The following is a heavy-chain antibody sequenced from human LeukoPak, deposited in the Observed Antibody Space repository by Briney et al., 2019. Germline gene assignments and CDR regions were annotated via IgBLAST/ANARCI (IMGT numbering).Heavy chain of an antibody. J-gene: IGHJ4*02. CDR1: GYTFTSYG. V-gene: IGHV1-69*04. Sequence: SVKVSCKASGYTFTSYGISWVRQAPGQGLEWMGRIIPILGIANYAQKFQGRVTITADKSTSTAYMELSSLRSEDTAVYYCATQSGSPQDYWGQGTLVTVSS. CDR3: ATQSGSPQDY. D-gene: IGHD1-26*01. CDR2: IIPILGIA.